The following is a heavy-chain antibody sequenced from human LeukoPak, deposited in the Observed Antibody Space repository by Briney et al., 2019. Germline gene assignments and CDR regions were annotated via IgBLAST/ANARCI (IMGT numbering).Heavy chain of an antibody. CDR2: IYTSGST. D-gene: IGHD3-10*01. CDR1: GGSFSGYY. CDR3: ARDRYYGSGNNWLDP. J-gene: IGHJ5*02. V-gene: IGHV4-4*07. Sequence: SETLSLTCAVYGGSFSGYYWSWIRQPAGKGLEWIGRIYTSGSTTYNPSLKSRVTMSVDTSKNHFSLKLNSVTAADTAVYYCARDRYYGSGNNWLDPWGQGTLVTVSS.